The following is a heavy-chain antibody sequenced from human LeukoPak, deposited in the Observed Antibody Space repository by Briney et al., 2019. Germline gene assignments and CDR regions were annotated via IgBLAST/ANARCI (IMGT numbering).Heavy chain of an antibody. V-gene: IGHV3-23*01. D-gene: IGHD2-2*01. Sequence: SGGSLRLSCAASGSTFSSYAMSWVRQAPGKGLEWASAISGSGGSTYYADSVKGRFTISRDNSKNTLYLQMNSLRAEDTAVYYCAKDFIGYCGSTSCYWHAFDIWGQGTMVTVSS. CDR1: GSTFSSYA. J-gene: IGHJ3*02. CDR3: AKDFIGYCGSTSCYWHAFDI. CDR2: ISGSGGST.